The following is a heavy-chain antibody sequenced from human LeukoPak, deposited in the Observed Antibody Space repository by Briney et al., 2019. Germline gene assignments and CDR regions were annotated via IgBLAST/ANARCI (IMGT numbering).Heavy chain of an antibody. CDR2: IYYSGST. CDR1: GGSISSGGYY. Sequence: PSETLSLTCTVSGGSISSGGYYWSWIRQPPGKGLEWIGYIYYSGSTYYNPSLKSRVTISVDTSKNQFSLKLSSVTAEDTAVYYCAREEMTTVTFDYWGQGTLVTVSS. CDR3: AREEMTTVTFDY. V-gene: IGHV4-30-4*08. D-gene: IGHD4-11*01. J-gene: IGHJ4*02.